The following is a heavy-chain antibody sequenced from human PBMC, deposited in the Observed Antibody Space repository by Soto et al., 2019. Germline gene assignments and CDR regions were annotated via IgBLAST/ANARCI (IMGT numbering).Heavy chain of an antibody. V-gene: IGHV4-30-4*01. CDR2: IYYSGST. CDR1: GGSISSGDYY. CDR3: TQSGSYHPLNYGMDV. J-gene: IGHJ6*02. D-gene: IGHD3-10*01. Sequence: PLETLSLTCTVSGGSISSGDYYRSWIRQPPGKGLEWIGYIYYSGSTYYNPSLKSRVTISVDTSKNQFSLKLSSVTAADTAVYYCTQSGSYHPLNYGMDVWGQGTTVSVSS.